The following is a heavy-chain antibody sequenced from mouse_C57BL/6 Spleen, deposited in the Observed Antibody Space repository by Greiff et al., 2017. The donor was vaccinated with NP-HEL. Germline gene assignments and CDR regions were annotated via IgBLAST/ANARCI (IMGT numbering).Heavy chain of an antibody. CDR1: GFSLTSYA. J-gene: IGHJ2*01. D-gene: IGHD2-3*01. CDR2: IWTGGGT. CDR3: ARSYSLYDGYPPFDY. Sequence: VKLVESGPGLVAPSQSLSITCTVSGFSLTSYAISWVRQPPGKGLEWLGVIWTGGGTNYNSALKSRLSISKDNSKSQVFLKMNSLQTDDTARYYCARSYSLYDGYPPFDYWGQGTTLTVSS. V-gene: IGHV2-9-1*01.